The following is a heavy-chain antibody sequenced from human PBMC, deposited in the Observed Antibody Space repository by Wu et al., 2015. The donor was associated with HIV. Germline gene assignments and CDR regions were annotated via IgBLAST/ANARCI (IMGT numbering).Heavy chain of an antibody. CDR1: GYTFTGYS. D-gene: IGHD2-15*01. CDR2: INPNSGGT. CDR3: ARDWVATSNYFDY. V-gene: IGHV1-2*02. J-gene: IGHJ4*02. Sequence: QVQLVQSGAEVKKPGASVKVSCKASGYTFTGYSIHWVRQAPGQGLEWMGWINPNSGGTNYAQKFQGRVTMTRDTSISTAYMELSRLRSDDTAVYYCARDWVATSNYFDYVGPGNAGHRLL.